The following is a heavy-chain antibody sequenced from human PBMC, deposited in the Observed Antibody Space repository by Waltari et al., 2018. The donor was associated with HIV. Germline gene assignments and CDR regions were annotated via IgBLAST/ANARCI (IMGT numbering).Heavy chain of an antibody. CDR2: ISTYKCNT. V-gene: IGHV1-18*01. CDR3: ARVGCSSAICYSGWFDP. D-gene: IGHD2-2*01. J-gene: IGHJ5*02. Sequence: QAQLAQSGAEVKKPGASVKVSCKASGYTFTSYGISWVRQAPGQGLEWLGWISTYKCNTNYSQKLQGSVTMTTDTSTSTAYMELRSLRSDDTAVYYCARVGCSSAICYSGWFDPWGQGTLVTVSS. CDR1: GYTFTSYG.